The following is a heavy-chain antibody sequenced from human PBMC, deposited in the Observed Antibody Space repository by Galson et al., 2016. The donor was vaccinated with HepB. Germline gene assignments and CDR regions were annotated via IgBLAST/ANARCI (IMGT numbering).Heavy chain of an antibody. Sequence: SCKASGYTFANYVVHWVRRAPGQRLEWMGWINVGNGYTRYSQNLQGRVTITRDTSATTAYMELSSLRSEDTAVYYCARVFVYYFGMDVWGQGTTVTVSS. CDR1: GYTFANYV. CDR3: ARVFVYYFGMDV. J-gene: IGHJ6*02. V-gene: IGHV1-3*01. CDR2: INVGNGYT.